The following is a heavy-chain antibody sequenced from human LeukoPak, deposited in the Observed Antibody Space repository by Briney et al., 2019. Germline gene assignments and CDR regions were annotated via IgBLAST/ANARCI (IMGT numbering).Heavy chain of an antibody. CDR3: ARRPVTNKKKNWFDP. Sequence: ASVKVSCKASGYTFTSYDINWVRQATGQGLEWMGWMNPNSGNTGYAQKFQGRVTMTRNTSISTAYMELSSLRSEDTAVYYCARRPVTNKKKNWFDPWGQGTLVTVSS. CDR1: GYTFTSYD. J-gene: IGHJ5*02. V-gene: IGHV1-8*01. D-gene: IGHD2-21*02. CDR2: MNPNSGNT.